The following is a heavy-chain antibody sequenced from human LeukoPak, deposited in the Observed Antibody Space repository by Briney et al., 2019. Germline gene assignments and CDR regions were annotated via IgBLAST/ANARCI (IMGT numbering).Heavy chain of an antibody. V-gene: IGHV3-11*01. D-gene: IGHD2-15*01. Sequence: GGSLRLSCAASGFTFSDYYMSWIRQAPGKGLEWVSYISSSGSTIYCADSVKGRFTISRDNAKNSLYLQMNSLRAEDTAVYYCARGGRCSGGSCYPFDYYYYGMDVWGQGTTVTVSS. CDR3: ARGGRCSGGSCYPFDYYYYGMDV. CDR1: GFTFSDYY. CDR2: ISSSGSTI. J-gene: IGHJ6*02.